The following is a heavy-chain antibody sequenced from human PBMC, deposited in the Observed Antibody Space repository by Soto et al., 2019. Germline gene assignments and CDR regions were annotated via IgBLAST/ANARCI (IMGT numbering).Heavy chain of an antibody. CDR3: ARDLSYDYIWGSYRPLDY. CDR1: GFTFSSDW. V-gene: IGHV3-7*01. D-gene: IGHD3-16*02. J-gene: IGHJ4*02. Sequence: EVQLVESGGGLVQPGGSLRLSCAASGFTFSSDWMSWVRQAPGKGLEWVANIKQDGSEKYYVDSVKGRFTISRDNAKNSLYLQMNSLRAEDTAVYYCARDLSYDYIWGSYRPLDYWGQGTLVTVSS. CDR2: IKQDGSEK.